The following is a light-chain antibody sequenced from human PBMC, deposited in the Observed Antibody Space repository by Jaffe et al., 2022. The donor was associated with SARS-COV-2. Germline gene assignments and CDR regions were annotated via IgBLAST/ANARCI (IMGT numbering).Light chain of an antibody. CDR3: VLYMDRGMV. J-gene: IGLJ2*01. V-gene: IGLV8-61*01. CDR2: STN. CDR1: SGSVSTSYF. Sequence: QTVVTQEPSFSVSPGGTVTLTCGLSSGSVSTSYFPSWYQQTPGQAPRTLIYSTNTRSSGVPDRFSGSILGNKAALTITGAQADDESDYYCVLYMDRGMVFGGGTKLTVL.